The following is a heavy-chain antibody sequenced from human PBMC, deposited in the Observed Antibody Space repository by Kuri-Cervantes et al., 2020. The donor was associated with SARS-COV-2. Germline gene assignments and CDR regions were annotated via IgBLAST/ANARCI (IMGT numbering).Heavy chain of an antibody. CDR3: AREYYDILTGYPRHGPYYYYYMDV. Sequence: GSLRLSCAVYGGSFSGYYWSWIRQPPGKGLEWIGEINHSGSTNYNPSLKSRVTISVDTSKNQFSLKLSSVTAADTAVYYCAREYYDILTGYPRHGPYYYYYMDVWGKGTTVTVSS. D-gene: IGHD3-9*01. V-gene: IGHV4-34*01. CDR1: GGSFSGYY. CDR2: INHSGST. J-gene: IGHJ6*03.